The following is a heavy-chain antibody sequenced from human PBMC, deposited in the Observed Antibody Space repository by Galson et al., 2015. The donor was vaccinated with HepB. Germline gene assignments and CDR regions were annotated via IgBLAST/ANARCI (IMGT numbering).Heavy chain of an antibody. J-gene: IGHJ6*02. CDR1: GYTFTGYY. CDR3: ARSYDYGDYNDDLDENLRRGNYYGMDV. V-gene: IGHV1-2*04. D-gene: IGHD4-17*01. Sequence: SVKVSCKASGYTFTGYYMHWVRQAPGQGLEWMGWINPNSGGTNYAQKFQGWVTMTRDTSISTAYMELSRLRSDDTAVYYCARSYDYGDYNDDLDENLRRGNYYGMDVWGQGTTVTVSS. CDR2: INPNSGGT.